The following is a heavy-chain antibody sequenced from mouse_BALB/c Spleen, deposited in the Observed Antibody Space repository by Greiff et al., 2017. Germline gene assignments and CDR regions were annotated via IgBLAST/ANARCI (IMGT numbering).Heavy chain of an antibody. V-gene: IGHV14-1*02. CDR2: IDPENGNT. J-gene: IGHJ3*01. CDR3: ACRGVGAPAY. D-gene: IGHD1-1*01. CDR1: GFNIKDYY. Sequence: VQLQQSGAELVRPGALVKLSCKASGFNIKDYYMHWVKQRPEQGLEWIGWIDPENGNTIYDPKFQGKASITADTSSNTAYLQLSSLTSEDTAVYYCACRGVGAPAYWGQGTLVTVSA.